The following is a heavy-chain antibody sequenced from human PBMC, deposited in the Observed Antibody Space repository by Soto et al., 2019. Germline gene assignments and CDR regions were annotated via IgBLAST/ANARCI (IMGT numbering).Heavy chain of an antibody. CDR2: ISSGGTDT. CDR1: GFAFSTYA. Sequence: GGSLRLSCAASGFAFSTYAMSWVRQAPGKGLEWVSAISSGGTDTYYADSVKGRFTISRDNSKNTLFLHMNSLRADDTAVYFCFWGGEDPVVVVPVFDYWGQGTRVTVSS. J-gene: IGHJ4*02. D-gene: IGHD2-15*01. V-gene: IGHV3-23*01. CDR3: FWGGEDPVVVVPVFDY.